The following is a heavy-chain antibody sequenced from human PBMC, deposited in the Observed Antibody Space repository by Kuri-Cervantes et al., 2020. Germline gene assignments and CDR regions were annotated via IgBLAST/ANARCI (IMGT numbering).Heavy chain of an antibody. V-gene: IGHV4-34*01. Sequence: SETLSLTCAVYGGSFSDYYWIWIRQSPGKGLEWIGEINHSGSTNYKLSLESRVTMSTDTSRNQFSLKLRSVTAADTALYYCARGAYDSSGYDFIEYFQHWGQGTLVTVSS. CDR1: GGSFSDYY. CDR2: INHSGST. D-gene: IGHD3-22*01. CDR3: ARGAYDSSGYDFIEYFQH. J-gene: IGHJ1*01.